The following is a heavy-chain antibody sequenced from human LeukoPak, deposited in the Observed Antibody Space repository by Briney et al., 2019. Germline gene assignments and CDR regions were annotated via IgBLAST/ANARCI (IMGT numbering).Heavy chain of an antibody. D-gene: IGHD2-2*01. V-gene: IGHV4-39*02. Sequence: SETLSLTCTVSGGSISSSSYYWGWIRQPPGKGLEWIGSIYYSGTTYYNPSLKSRVTISVDTSKNQFSLKLSSVTAADTAVYYCARESTPNIWGQGTMVTVSS. CDR3: ARESTPNI. CDR1: GGSISSSSYY. J-gene: IGHJ3*02. CDR2: IYYSGTT.